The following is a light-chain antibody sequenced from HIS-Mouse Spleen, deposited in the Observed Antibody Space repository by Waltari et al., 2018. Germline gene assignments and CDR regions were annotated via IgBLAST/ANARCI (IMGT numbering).Light chain of an antibody. CDR1: QSLLHSNGYNY. J-gene: IGKJ2*02. Sequence: DIVMTQSPLSLPVTPGEPASISCRSSQSLLHSNGYNYLDWYLQKPGQSPQLLIYLGSNLASGVPDRFSGSGSGTDFTLKISRVEAEDVGVYYCMQALQTPPWTFGQGTKMEIK. CDR3: MQALQTPPWT. V-gene: IGKV2-28*01. CDR2: LGS.